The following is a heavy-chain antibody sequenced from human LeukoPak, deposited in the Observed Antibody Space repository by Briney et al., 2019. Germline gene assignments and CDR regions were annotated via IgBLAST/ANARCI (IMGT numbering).Heavy chain of an antibody. V-gene: IGHV4-4*07. CDR3: ARDLYYDILTGYRLGVYYYYMDV. CDR2: IYISGST. J-gene: IGHJ6*03. Sequence: PSETLSLTCTVSGGSISSYYWSWIRQPAGKGLEWIGRIYISGSTNYNPSFKSRVTMSVDTSKTQFSLKLSSVTAADTAVYYCARDLYYDILTGYRLGVYYYYMDVWGKGTTV. CDR1: GGSISSYY. D-gene: IGHD3-9*01.